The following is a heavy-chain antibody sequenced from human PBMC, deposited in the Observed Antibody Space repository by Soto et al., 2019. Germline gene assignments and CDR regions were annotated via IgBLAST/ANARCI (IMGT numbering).Heavy chain of an antibody. CDR1: GGTFSSYA. CDR3: ARESDTRESFQLWPYWMFDY. Sequence: ASVKVSCKASGGTFSSYAISWVRQAPGQGLEWMGGIIPIFGTANYAQKFQGRVTITADESTSTAYMELSSLRSEDTAVYYCARESDTRESFQLWPYWMFDYWGQGTLVTVSS. D-gene: IGHD3-10*01. CDR2: IIPIFGTA. V-gene: IGHV1-69*13. J-gene: IGHJ4*02.